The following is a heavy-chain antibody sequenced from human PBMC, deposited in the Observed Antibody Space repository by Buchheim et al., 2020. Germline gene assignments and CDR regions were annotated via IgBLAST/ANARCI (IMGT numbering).Heavy chain of an antibody. J-gene: IGHJ4*02. CDR1: GFTFSSYA. Sequence: EVQLLESGGGLVQPGGSLRLSCAASGFTFSSYAMSWVRQAPGKGLEWVSAISGSGGSTYYADSVKGRFPISRDNSKNTLYLQMNSLRAEDTAVYYCAMMYYYDSSGYLEGPFDYWGQGTL. CDR2: ISGSGGST. CDR3: AMMYYYDSSGYLEGPFDY. D-gene: IGHD3-22*01. V-gene: IGHV3-23*01.